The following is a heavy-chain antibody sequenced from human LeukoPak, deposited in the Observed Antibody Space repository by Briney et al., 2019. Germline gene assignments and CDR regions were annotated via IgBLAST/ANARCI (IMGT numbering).Heavy chain of an antibody. CDR1: GFTFRTYA. Sequence: GGSLRLSCAASGFTFRTYAMHWVRQAPGKGLEWVAVISYDGSNKYYADSVKGRFTISRDNSKNTLYLQMNSLRAEDTAVYYCAKDLGDSSAYYWGQGTLVTVSS. J-gene: IGHJ4*02. CDR2: ISYDGSNK. D-gene: IGHD3-22*01. CDR3: AKDLGDSSAYY. V-gene: IGHV3-30*04.